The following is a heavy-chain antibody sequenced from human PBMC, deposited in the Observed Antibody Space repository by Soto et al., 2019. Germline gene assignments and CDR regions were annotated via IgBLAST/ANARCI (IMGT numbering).Heavy chain of an antibody. Sequence: RGELRLSYAASGLTLRRHGIHLVRQPPGKGLEWVAVVSFDGSNKFYADSVRGRFTISRDNSKNTLYLQMNSLRAEDTASYYCARERYGSTNFPDYWGQGTLDIVSS. J-gene: IGHJ4*01. V-gene: IGHV3-30-3*01. CDR3: ARERYGSTNFPDY. D-gene: IGHD5-18*01. CDR1: GLTLRRHG. CDR2: VSFDGSNK.